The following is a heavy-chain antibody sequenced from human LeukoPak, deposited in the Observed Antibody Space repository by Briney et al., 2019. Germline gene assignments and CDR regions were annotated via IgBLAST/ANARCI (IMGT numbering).Heavy chain of an antibody. CDR2: ISSSGDAT. V-gene: IGHV3-23*01. CDR1: GLTFNAYA. Sequence: PGGSLRLSCVGFGLTFNAYAMSWVRQRPGKGPEWVSMISSSGDATDYAESVKDRLSISRDNAKKTLYLQINDPRGDDTAIYYCAKDPRAMGRYFFDDWGQGSLVIVSS. CDR3: AKDPRAMGRYFFDD. D-gene: IGHD1-26*01. J-gene: IGHJ4*01.